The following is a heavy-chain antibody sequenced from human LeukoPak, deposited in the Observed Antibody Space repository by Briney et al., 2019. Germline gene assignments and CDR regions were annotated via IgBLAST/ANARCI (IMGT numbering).Heavy chain of an antibody. J-gene: IGHJ4*02. CDR2: INPNGGGT. CDR3: ARSGITIFGVVKVFDY. Sequence: GASVKVSCKASGYTFTGYYMHWVRQAPGQGLEWIGRINPNGGGTNYAQKFQGRVTMTRDTSISTAYMELSRLRSDDTAVYYCARSGITIFGVVKVFDYWGQGTLVTVSS. D-gene: IGHD3-3*01. V-gene: IGHV1-2*06. CDR1: GYTFTGYY.